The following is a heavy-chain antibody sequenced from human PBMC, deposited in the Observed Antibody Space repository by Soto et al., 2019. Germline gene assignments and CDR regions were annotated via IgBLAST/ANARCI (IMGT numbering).Heavy chain of an antibody. J-gene: IGHJ5*02. V-gene: IGHV4-59*01. CDR3: ARGVATIGP. CDR1: GDSISSYY. CDR2: IYYSGST. Sequence: QVQLQESGPRLVKPSETLSLTCTVSGDSISSYYWTWIRQPPGKGLEWIGYIYYSGSTNYNPSLKSRVTISVDTSKNQFFLKLTSVTAADTAVYYCARGVATIGPWGQVTLVTVSS. D-gene: IGHD5-12*01.